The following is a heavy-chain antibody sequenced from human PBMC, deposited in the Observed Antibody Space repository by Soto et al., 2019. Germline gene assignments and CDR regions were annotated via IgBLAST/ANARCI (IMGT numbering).Heavy chain of an antibody. CDR2: IYPGDSDT. CDR1: GYIFTNYW. V-gene: IGHV5-51*01. J-gene: IGHJ4*02. Sequence: PGESLKISCKASGYIFTNYWIAWVRQLPGKGLEWMGIIYPGDSDTKYSPSFQGQVTISADRSISTAYLQWSSLKASDTAMYYCANLDRSSSYFGFDYWGQGTVVTVSS. CDR3: ANLDRSSSYFGFDY. D-gene: IGHD6-13*01.